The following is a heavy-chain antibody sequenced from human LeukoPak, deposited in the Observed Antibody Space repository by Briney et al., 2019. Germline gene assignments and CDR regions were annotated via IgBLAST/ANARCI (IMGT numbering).Heavy chain of an antibody. D-gene: IGHD5-18*01. CDR2: ISYDGSNK. J-gene: IGHJ4*02. CDR1: GFTFSSYG. V-gene: IGHV3-30*03. CDR3: VRVTHSSYSYGYGHGDY. Sequence: GGSLRLSCAASGFTFSSYGMHWVRQAPGKGLEWVAVISYDGSNKYYADSVKGRFTISRDNSKNTLYLHMNSLRAEDTAVYYCVRVTHSSYSYGYGHGDYWGQGTLVTVSS.